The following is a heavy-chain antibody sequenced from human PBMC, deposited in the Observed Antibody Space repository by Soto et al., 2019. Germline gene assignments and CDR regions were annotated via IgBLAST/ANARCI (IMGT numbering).Heavy chain of an antibody. J-gene: IGHJ6*02. CDR2: ISYDGSNK. CDR3: ARDQEDIVVVPAAAGRYGMDV. Sequence: GGSLRLSCAASGFTFSSYGMHWVRQAPGKGLEWVAVISYDGSNKYYADSVKGRFTISRDNSKNTLYLQMNSLRAEDTAVYYCARDQEDIVVVPAAAGRYGMDVWGQGTTVTVSS. D-gene: IGHD2-2*01. CDR1: GFTFSSYG. V-gene: IGHV3-30*03.